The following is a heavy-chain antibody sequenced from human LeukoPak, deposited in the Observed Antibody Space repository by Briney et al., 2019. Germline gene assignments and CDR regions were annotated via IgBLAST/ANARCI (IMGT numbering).Heavy chain of an antibody. Sequence: ASVKVSCKASGYTFTTYGISWVRQAPGQGLEWMGWISAYNGNTNYAQKFQGRVTMTTDTSTSTAYMELRSLISDDTAVYYCARVDSAATKKTPVFSLDYWGQGTLVTVSS. J-gene: IGHJ4*02. CDR1: GYTFTTYG. D-gene: IGHD1-26*01. CDR3: ARVDSAATKKTPVFSLDY. V-gene: IGHV1-18*01. CDR2: ISAYNGNT.